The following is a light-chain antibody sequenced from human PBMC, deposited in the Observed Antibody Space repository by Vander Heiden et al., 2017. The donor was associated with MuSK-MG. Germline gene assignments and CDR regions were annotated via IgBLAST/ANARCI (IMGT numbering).Light chain of an antibody. CDR1: QSVASS. CDR3: QQYGSSPGT. J-gene: IGKJ1*01. CDR2: DAS. V-gene: IGKV3D-20*01. Sequence: SPGDRAILSCGASQSVASSLAWYQQQPGLAPRLVIYDASIRATGIPDRFRGSGFGTDFTLTISRREPEDFAVYYCQQYGSSPGTFGQGSRVEIK.